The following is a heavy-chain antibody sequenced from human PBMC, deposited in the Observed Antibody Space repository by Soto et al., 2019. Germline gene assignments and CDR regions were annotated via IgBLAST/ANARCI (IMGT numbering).Heavy chain of an antibody. CDR1: GGSISSGGYY. V-gene: IGHV4-31*03. CDR2: IYYSGST. Sequence: QVQLQESGPGLVKPSQTLSLTCTVSGGSISSGGYYWSWIRQHPGKGLEWIGYIYYSGSTYYNPSLKSRVTISVDTSKNLFSLKLSSVTAADTVVYYCARSRYGSGPANDYWGQGTLVTVSS. CDR3: ARSRYGSGPANDY. J-gene: IGHJ4*02. D-gene: IGHD3-10*01.